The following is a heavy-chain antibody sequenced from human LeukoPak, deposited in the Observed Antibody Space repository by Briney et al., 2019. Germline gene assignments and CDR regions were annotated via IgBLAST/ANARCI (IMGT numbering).Heavy chain of an antibody. V-gene: IGHV3-23*01. CDR1: GFPFSSYA. J-gene: IGHJ5*02. Sequence: PGGSLSLSCAASGFPFSSYAMTWVRPAPGKGLEWVSSISGDGATTYHADSVKGRFTISRDNAKNTVYLEISILGAEDTAVYYCASGGTHYGDYDRWFDPWGQGTLVTVSA. D-gene: IGHD4-17*01. CDR3: ASGGTHYGDYDRWFDP. CDR2: ISGDGATT.